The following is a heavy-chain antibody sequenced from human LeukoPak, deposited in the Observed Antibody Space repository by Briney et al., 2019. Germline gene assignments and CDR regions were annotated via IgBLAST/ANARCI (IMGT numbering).Heavy chain of an antibody. CDR1: GDSVSNNSGA. V-gene: IGHV6-1*01. J-gene: IGHJ6*02. CDR2: TYYRPEWYN. D-gene: IGHD2-2*01. CDR3: ARGYCSSTSCYDYYYGMDV. Sequence: SQTLSLTCAICGDSVSNNSGAWNWIRQSPSRGVEWLGRTYYRPEWYNDYAGAVKSRITIHPDTSKNQFSLQLNSVTPEHTAVYYCARGYCSSTSCYDYYYGMDVWGQGTTVTVSS.